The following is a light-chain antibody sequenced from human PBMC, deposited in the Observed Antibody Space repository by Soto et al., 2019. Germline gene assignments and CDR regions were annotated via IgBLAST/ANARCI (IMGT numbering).Light chain of an antibody. CDR3: SSYAGSNNV. CDR1: SSDVGDYNY. V-gene: IGLV2-8*01. J-gene: IGLJ1*01. Sequence: QSVLAQPPSASGSPGQSVTISCTGTSSDVGDYNYVSWYQQHPGKAPKLMIYEVSKRPSGVPDRFSGSKSGTTAYLTVSGLQTEDEAEYYCSSYAGSNNVFGTGTKLTVL. CDR2: EVS.